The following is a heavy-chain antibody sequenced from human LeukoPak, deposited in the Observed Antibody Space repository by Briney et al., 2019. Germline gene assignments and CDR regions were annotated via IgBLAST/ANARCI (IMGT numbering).Heavy chain of an antibody. CDR1: GFTFSKYW. V-gene: IGHV3-74*01. Sequence: PGGSLRLSCAASGFTFSKYWMHWVRQGPGKGLVCFLRFNSDGSITSYADSVKGRFTISRDNAKNTLYLQMNSLRAEDTAVYYCARGGYYYDSSGQFDEYLHYWGQGTLVTVSS. J-gene: IGHJ1*01. CDR3: ARGGYYYDSSGQFDEYLHY. CDR2: FNSDGSIT. D-gene: IGHD3-22*01.